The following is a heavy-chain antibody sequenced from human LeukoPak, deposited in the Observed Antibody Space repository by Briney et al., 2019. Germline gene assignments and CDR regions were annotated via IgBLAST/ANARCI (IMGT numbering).Heavy chain of an antibody. D-gene: IGHD3-22*01. CDR2: ISYSGRT. Sequence: SETLSLTCTVSGGSTSSSSFYWGWIRQPPGKGLECIGRISYSGRTYYNPSLQSRVTISVDTSKNQFSLKLSSVTAADTAVYYCARAARPYYYDSSGYSFDYWGQGTLVTVSS. J-gene: IGHJ4*02. V-gene: IGHV4-39*07. CDR1: GGSTSSSSFY. CDR3: ARAARPYYYDSSGYSFDY.